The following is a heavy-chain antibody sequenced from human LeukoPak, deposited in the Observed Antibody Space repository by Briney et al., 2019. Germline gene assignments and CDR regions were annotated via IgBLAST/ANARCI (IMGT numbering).Heavy chain of an antibody. CDR3: ARDRYGGADY. CDR2: IYTSGST. D-gene: IGHD2-21*01. Sequence: SQTLSLTCTVSGGSISSGSYYWSWIRQPAGKGLEWIGRIYTSGSTNYNPPLKSRVTISVDTSKNQFSLKLSSVTAADTAVYYCARDRYGGADYWGQGTLVTVSS. V-gene: IGHV4-61*02. J-gene: IGHJ4*02. CDR1: GGSISSGSYY.